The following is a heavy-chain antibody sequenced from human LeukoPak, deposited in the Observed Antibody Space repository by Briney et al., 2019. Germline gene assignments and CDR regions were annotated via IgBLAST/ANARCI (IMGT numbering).Heavy chain of an antibody. CDR1: GFPFGDYA. CDR2: IRSKAYGGTT. J-gene: IGHJ6*02. V-gene: IGHV3-49*03. D-gene: IGHD5-18*01. Sequence: TGGSLRLPCTASGFPFGDYAMSWLRQAPGKGLEWVGFIRSKAYGGTTEYAASVKGRFTISRDDSKSIAYLQMNSLKTEDTAVYYCTRGVDTAMVYYYYGMDVWGQGTTVTVSS. CDR3: TRGVDTAMVYYYYGMDV.